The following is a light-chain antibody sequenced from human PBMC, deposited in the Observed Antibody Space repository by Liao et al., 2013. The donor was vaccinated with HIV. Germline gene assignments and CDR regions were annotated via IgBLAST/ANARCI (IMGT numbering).Light chain of an antibody. CDR2: HET. V-gene: IGLV3-21*04. CDR1: NIGSKS. CDR3: QLWDRSSAHPCV. J-gene: IGLJ1*01. Sequence: SYVVTQPPSVSVAPGKTARITCGGNNIGSKSVHWYQQKPGQAPVLVIFHETDRPSGISDRFSGSTSENTATLTISRAEAGDEADYYCQLWDRSSAHPCVFGPGTKVTVL.